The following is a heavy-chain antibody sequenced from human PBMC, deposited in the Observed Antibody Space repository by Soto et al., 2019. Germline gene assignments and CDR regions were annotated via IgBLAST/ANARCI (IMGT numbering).Heavy chain of an antibody. Sequence: LSLTCTVSGGSISSSKWWSWVRQTPGKGLEWIGEIYHSGSTNYNPSLKSRVTISVDKSKNQFSLKLSSVTAADTAVYYCARKDYDDYRFDPWGQGTLVTVSS. J-gene: IGHJ5*02. CDR3: ARKDYDDYRFDP. CDR1: GGSISSSKW. D-gene: IGHD4-17*01. CDR2: IYHSGST. V-gene: IGHV4-4*02.